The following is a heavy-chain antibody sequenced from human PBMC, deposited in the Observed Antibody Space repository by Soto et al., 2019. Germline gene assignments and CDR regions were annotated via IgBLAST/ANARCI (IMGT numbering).Heavy chain of an antibody. D-gene: IGHD1-1*01. CDR3: ARRAETNGWNGFGADKYYFDF. V-gene: IGHV1-8*01. J-gene: IGHJ4*02. CDR1: GYTFTSYD. CDR2: MNPNTGNS. Sequence: QVQLVQSGAEVRKPGASVKVSCEASGYTFTSYDIYWVRQATGQGLEWMGWMNPNTGNSAYAHKFQGRVTITSDTSISTAHMELRSLRSEDTAVYYCARRAETNGWNGFGADKYYFDFWGQGTLVTVSS.